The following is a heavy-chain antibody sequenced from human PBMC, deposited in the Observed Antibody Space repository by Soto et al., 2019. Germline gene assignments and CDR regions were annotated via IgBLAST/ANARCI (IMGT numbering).Heavy chain of an antibody. CDR3: AGYYYYSGMDV. V-gene: IGHV3-30-3*01. CDR1: GFTFSSYA. CDR2: ISYDGSNK. J-gene: IGHJ6*02. Sequence: QVQLVESGGGVVQPGRSLRLSCAASGFTFSSYAMHWVRQAPGKGLEWVAIISYDGSNKYYADSVKGRFTISRDNSKNPLYRQMNNLRADDTAVYYCAGYYYYSGMDVWGQGTTVTVSS.